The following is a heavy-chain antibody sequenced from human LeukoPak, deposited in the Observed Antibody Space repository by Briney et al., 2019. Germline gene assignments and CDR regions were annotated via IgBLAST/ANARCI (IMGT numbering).Heavy chain of an antibody. CDR2: IYYGLSP. CDR3: ARLTRDILTGSNNHPLYYFDY. D-gene: IGHD3-9*01. V-gene: IGHV4-59*08. Sequence: SETLSLTCTVSGGSISSYYWSWIRQPPGKGLEWIGYIYYGLSPNNNPSLKSRVTILADTSQNQFSLKLSSVTAADTAVYYCARLTRDILTGSNNHPLYYFDYWGQGTLVTVSS. J-gene: IGHJ4*02. CDR1: GGSISSYY.